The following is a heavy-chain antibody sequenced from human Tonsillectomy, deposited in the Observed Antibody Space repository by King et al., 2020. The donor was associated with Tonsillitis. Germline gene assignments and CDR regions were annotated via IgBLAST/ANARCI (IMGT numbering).Heavy chain of an antibody. CDR1: GDSISTYY. CDR3: ARGFDP. J-gene: IGHJ5*02. V-gene: IGHV4-59*01. CDR2: IYYSGST. Sequence: VQLQESGPGLVKPSETLSLTCTVSGDSISTYYWSWIRQPPGKGLEWIGYIYYSGSTNYNPSLKSRVTISVDTSKNQFSLNLSSVTTADTAVCYCARGFDPWGQGTLVTVSS.